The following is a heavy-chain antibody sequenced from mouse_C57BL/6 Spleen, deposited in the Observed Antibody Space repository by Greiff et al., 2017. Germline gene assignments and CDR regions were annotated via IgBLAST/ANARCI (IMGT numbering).Heavy chain of an antibody. V-gene: IGHV1-15*01. CDR3: TRALYGYFDY. Sequence: VKVVESGAELVRPGASVTLSCKASGYTFTDYEMHWVKQTPVHGLEWIGAIDPETGGTAYNQKFKGKAILTADKSSSTAYMELRSLTSEDSAVYYCTRALYGYFDYWGQGTTLTVSS. D-gene: IGHD1-1*01. J-gene: IGHJ2*01. CDR2: IDPETGGT. CDR1: GYTFTDYE.